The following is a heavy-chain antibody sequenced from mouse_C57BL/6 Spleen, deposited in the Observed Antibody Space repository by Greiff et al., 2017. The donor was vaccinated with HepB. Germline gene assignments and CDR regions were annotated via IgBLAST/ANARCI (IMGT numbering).Heavy chain of an antibody. D-gene: IGHD1-1*01. Sequence: VQLQQPGAELVKPGASVKLSCKASGYTFTSYWMQWVKQRPGQGLEWIGEIDPSDSYTNYNQKFKGKATLTVDTSSSTAYMQLSSLTSEDSAVYYCARLGSSSLRWYFDVWGTGTTVTVSS. CDR3: ARLGSSSLRWYFDV. J-gene: IGHJ1*03. CDR1: GYTFTSYW. V-gene: IGHV1-50*01. CDR2: IDPSDSYT.